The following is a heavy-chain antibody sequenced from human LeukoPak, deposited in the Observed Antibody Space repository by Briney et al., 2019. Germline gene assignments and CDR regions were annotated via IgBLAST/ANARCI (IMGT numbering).Heavy chain of an antibody. CDR2: MNPNSGNT. V-gene: IGHV1-8*01. CDR3: ARAGIRKAVTTRSDYYYGMDV. J-gene: IGHJ6*02. Sequence: ASVKVSCKASGYTFTSYDINWVRQATGQGLEWMGWMNPNSGNTGYAQKFQGRVTMTRNTSISTAYMELSSLRSEDTAVYYCARAGIRKAVTTRSDYYYGMDVWGQGTTVTVSS. D-gene: IGHD4-17*01. CDR1: GYTFTSYD.